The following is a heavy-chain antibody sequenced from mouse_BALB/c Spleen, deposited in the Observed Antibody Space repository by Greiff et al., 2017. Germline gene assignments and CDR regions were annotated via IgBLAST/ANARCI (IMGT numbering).Heavy chain of an antibody. J-gene: IGHJ4*01. D-gene: IGHD1-1*01. CDR2: ISNGGGST. Sequence: EVQVVESGGDLVKPGGSLKLSCAASGFTFSSYGMSWVRQTPDKRLEWVATISNGGGSTYYPDTVKGRFTISRDNAKNTLYLQMSSLKSEDTAMYYCARPDYGGAMDYWGQGTSVTVSS. CDR3: ARPDYGGAMDY. CDR1: GFTFSSYG. V-gene: IGHV5-6*01.